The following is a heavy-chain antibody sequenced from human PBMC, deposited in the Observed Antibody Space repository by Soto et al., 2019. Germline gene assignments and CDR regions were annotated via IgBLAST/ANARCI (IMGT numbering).Heavy chain of an antibody. CDR2: IYYSGST. J-gene: IGHJ4*02. D-gene: IGHD3-22*01. Sequence: SETLSLACTVSGGSISSGGYYWSWIRQHPGKGLEWIGYIYYSGSTYYNPSLKSRVTISVDTSKNQFSLKLSSVTAADTAVYYCARAGYYDSSGYYQGLGLWGQGTLVTVSS. V-gene: IGHV4-39*01. CDR1: GGSISSGGYY. CDR3: ARAGYYDSSGYYQGLGL.